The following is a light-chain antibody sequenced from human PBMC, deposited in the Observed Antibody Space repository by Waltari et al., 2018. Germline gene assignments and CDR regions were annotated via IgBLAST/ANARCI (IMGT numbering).Light chain of an antibody. Sequence: DIVMTQSPLSLPVTPGEPASISCRSSQSLLNSNGNNYLDWYLQRPGQSPPLLIYLGSNRASGVPDRFSGSGSGTDFTLKISRVEAEDVGVYYCMQAAQTPLTFGQGTKVEIK. J-gene: IGKJ1*01. CDR2: LGS. V-gene: IGKV2-28*01. CDR1: QSLLNSNGNNY. CDR3: MQAAQTPLT.